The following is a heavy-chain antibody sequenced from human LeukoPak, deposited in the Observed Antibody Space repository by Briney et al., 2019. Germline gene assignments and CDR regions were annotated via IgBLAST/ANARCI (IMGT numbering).Heavy chain of an antibody. V-gene: IGHV1-8*01. D-gene: IGHD3-10*01. CDR2: MNPNSGNT. Sequence: ASVKVSCKASGYTFTSYDINWVRQATGQGLEWVGWMNPNSGNTGYAQKFQGRVTMTRNTSISTAYMELSSLRSEDTAVYYCARGLITMVRGVNWFDPWGQGTLVTVSS. CDR1: GYTFTSYD. CDR3: ARGLITMVRGVNWFDP. J-gene: IGHJ5*02.